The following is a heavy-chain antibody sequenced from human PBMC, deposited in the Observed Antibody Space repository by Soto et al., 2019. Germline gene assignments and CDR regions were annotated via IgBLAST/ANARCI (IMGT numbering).Heavy chain of an antibody. CDR1: GYTFTSYD. D-gene: IGHD3-3*01. CDR2: MNPNSGNT. J-gene: IGHJ6*02. Sequence: GASVKVSCKASGYTFTSYDINWVRQATGQGLEWMGWMNPNSGNTGYAQKFQGRVTMTRNTSISTAYMELSSLRSEDTAVYYCARGRVDTIFGVVIVSANYYGMDVWGQGTTVIVSS. V-gene: IGHV1-8*01. CDR3: ARGRVDTIFGVVIVSANYYGMDV.